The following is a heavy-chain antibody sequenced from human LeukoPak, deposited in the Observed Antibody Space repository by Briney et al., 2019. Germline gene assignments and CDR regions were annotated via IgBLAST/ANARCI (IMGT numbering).Heavy chain of an antibody. J-gene: IGHJ4*02. Sequence: ASVKVSCKASGYTFTSYGISWVRQAPGQGLEWMGWISAYNGNTNYAQKLQGRVTMTTDTSTSTAYMELRSLRSDDTAVYYCARDGYCSRTSCLSPYYFDYWGQGTLVTVSS. CDR1: GYTFTSYG. CDR2: ISAYNGNT. CDR3: ARDGYCSRTSCLSPYYFDY. V-gene: IGHV1-18*01. D-gene: IGHD2-2*01.